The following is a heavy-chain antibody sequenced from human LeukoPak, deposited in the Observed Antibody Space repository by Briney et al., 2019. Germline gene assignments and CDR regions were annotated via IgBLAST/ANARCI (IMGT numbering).Heavy chain of an antibody. V-gene: IGHV3-74*01. J-gene: IGHJ5*02. CDR3: ARSASGYDS. CDR1: GFPFSGYW. D-gene: IGHD5-12*01. Sequence: GGSLRLSCAASGFPFSGYWVHWVRQAPGKGLVWVSRIDDDGTGTTYADSVKGRFTISRDNAKNTLYLQMNSLRVEDTAVYYCARSASGYDSWDQGTLVTVSS. CDR2: IDDDGTGT.